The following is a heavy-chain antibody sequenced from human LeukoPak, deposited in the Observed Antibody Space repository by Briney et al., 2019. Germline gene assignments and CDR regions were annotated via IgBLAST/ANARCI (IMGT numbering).Heavy chain of an antibody. V-gene: IGHV3-23*01. Sequence: GESLKISCAASGFTFSSYAMSWVRQAPGKGLEWVSAISGSGGSTYYADSVKGRFTISRDNSKNTLYLQMNSLRAEDTAVYYCAKDRYYDSSGYGYYYYYMDVWGKGTTVTVSS. D-gene: IGHD3-22*01. J-gene: IGHJ6*03. CDR3: AKDRYYDSSGYGYYYYYMDV. CDR2: ISGSGGST. CDR1: GFTFSSYA.